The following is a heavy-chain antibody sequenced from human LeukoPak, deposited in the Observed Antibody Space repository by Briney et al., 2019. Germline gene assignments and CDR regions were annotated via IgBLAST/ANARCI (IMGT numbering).Heavy chain of an antibody. CDR1: GYTFTSYD. D-gene: IGHD3-9*01. V-gene: IGHV1-8*01. J-gene: IGHJ4*02. CDR3: ASGFQAEDGIRYWSY. CDR2: MNPNSGNT. Sequence: ASVKVSCKASGYTFTSYDINWVRQATGQGLEWMGWMNPNSGNTGYAQKFQGRVTMTRNTSISTAYMELSSLRSEDTAVYYCASGFQAEDGIRYWSYWGQGTLVTVSS.